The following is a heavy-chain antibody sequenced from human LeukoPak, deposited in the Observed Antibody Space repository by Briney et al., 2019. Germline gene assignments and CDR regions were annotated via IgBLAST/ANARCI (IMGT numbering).Heavy chain of an antibody. D-gene: IGHD6-6*01. V-gene: IGHV4-34*01. CDR2: INHSGST. J-gene: IGHJ6*03. Sequence: PSETLSLTCAVYGGSFSGYYWSWIRQPPGKGLEWIGEINHSGSTNYNPSLKSRVTISVDTSKNQFSLKLSSVTAADTAVYYCARGSGVSKARSTSWWNYYYYMDVWGKGTTVTVSS. CDR1: GGSFSGYY. CDR3: ARGSGVSKARSTSWWNYYYYMDV.